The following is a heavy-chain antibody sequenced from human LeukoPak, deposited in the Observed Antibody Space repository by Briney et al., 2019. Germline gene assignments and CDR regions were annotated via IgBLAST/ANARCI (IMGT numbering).Heavy chain of an antibody. CDR2: ISYDGSNK. CDR1: GFTFSSYA. V-gene: IGHV3-30-3*01. CDR3: GGGPWALWGKSWGGYYFDY. D-gene: IGHD3-16*01. J-gene: IGHJ4*02. Sequence: GGSLRLSCAASGFTFSSYAMHWVRQAPGKGLEWVAVISYDGSNKYYADSVKGRFTISRDNSKNTLYLQMNSLRAEDTAVYYCGGGPWALWGKSWGGYYFDYWGQGTLVTVSS.